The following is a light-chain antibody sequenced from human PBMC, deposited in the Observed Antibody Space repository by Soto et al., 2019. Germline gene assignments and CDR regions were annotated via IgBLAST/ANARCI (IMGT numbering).Light chain of an antibody. J-gene: IGKJ1*01. Sequence: DIQMTQSPSSLSASVGDRVTITCRASQSISSYLNWYQQKPGKAPKLLIYAASILQSGVPSRFSGSGSATDFTLTISSLQPEDFATYFCQQSYSTPRTFGPGTKVEIK. CDR2: AAS. CDR1: QSISSY. V-gene: IGKV1-39*01. CDR3: QQSYSTPRT.